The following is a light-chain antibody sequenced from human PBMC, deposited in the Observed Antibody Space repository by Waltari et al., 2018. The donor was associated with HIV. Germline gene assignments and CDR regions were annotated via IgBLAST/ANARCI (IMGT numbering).Light chain of an antibody. Sequence: QSVVTQPPSVSAAPGQKVTISCSGSSSNIGNNHVSSYQHLPGTAPKLLIYDNIKRPSGIPDRFSGSKSGTSATLGIIGLQAGDEADYYCGAWDSSLTAEVFGGGTKLTVL. CDR1: SSNIGNNH. V-gene: IGLV1-51*01. CDR3: GAWDSSLTAEV. J-gene: IGLJ2*01. CDR2: DNI.